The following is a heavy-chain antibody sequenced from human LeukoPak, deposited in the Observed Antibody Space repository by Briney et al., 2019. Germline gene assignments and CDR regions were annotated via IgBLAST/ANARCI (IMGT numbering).Heavy chain of an antibody. CDR2: MNPNSGNT. CDR1: GYTFTSND. V-gene: IGHV1-8*01. J-gene: IGHJ4*02. Sequence: GASVKVSCKASGYTFTSNDINWVRLATGQGLEWMGWMNPNSGNTGYAQKFQGRVTMTRNTSISTAYMELSSLRSEDTAVYYCARGVRARGYYFDYWGQGIPVTVSS. CDR3: ARGVRARGYYFDY.